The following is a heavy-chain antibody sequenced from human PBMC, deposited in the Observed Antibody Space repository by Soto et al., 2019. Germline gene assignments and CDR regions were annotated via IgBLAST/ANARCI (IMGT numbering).Heavy chain of an antibody. CDR1: GFTFSSYA. Sequence: EVQLLESGGGLVQPGGSLRLSCAASGFTFSSYAMSWVRQAPGKGLEWVSAISGSGGSTYYADSVKGRFTLSRDNSKNTLYLQMNSLRAEDTAVYYCAKDGRYCSSTSCYMGFDYWGQGTLVTVSS. V-gene: IGHV3-23*01. J-gene: IGHJ4*02. CDR2: ISGSGGST. CDR3: AKDGRYCSSTSCYMGFDY. D-gene: IGHD2-2*01.